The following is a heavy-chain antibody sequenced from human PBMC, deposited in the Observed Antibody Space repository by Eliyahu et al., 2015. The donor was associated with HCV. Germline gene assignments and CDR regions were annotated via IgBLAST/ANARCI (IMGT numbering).Heavy chain of an antibody. D-gene: IGHD6-19*01. J-gene: IGHJ5*02. Sequence: QVQLQESGPGLVKPSETLSLTCTVSGGXIXPYYWXWIRQPPGKGLEWIGYIHYSGSTNYNPSLKSRVTISLDTSKNQFSLNLTSVTAADTAVYYCASGGGGIAVAGTGGWFDPWGQGTLVTVSS. V-gene: IGHV4-59*01. CDR1: GGXIXPYY. CDR2: IHYSGST. CDR3: ASGGGGIAVAGTGGWFDP.